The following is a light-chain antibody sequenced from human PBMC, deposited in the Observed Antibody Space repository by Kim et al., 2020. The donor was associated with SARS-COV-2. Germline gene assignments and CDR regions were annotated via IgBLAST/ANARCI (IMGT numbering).Light chain of an antibody. Sequence: QSALTQPASVSGSPGQSITLSCTGTDSDVGGYDYVSWYQQHPGKAPKLMIYDVTERPSGVSNRFSGSKSGNTASLTISGLQAEDEAAYYCRSYTSSSTWVFGGGTQLTVL. CDR1: DSDVGGYDY. CDR3: RSYTSSSTWV. V-gene: IGLV2-14*03. CDR2: DVT. J-gene: IGLJ3*02.